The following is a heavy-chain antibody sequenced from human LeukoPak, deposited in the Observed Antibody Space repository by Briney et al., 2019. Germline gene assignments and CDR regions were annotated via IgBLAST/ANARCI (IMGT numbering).Heavy chain of an antibody. CDR2: FDPEDGET. CDR1: GYTLTELS. Sequence: ASVKVSCKVSGYTLTELSMHWVRQAPGKGLEWMGGFDPEDGETIYAQKFQGRVTMTEDTSTDTAYMELSSLRSEDTAVYYCATLHSSRGSYYDNYYYMDVWGKGTTVTVSS. CDR3: ATLHSSRGSYYDNYYYMDV. D-gene: IGHD1-26*01. J-gene: IGHJ6*03. V-gene: IGHV1-24*01.